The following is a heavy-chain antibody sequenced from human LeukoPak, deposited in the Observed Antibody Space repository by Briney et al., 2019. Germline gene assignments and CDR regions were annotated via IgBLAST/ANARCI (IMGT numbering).Heavy chain of an antibody. J-gene: IGHJ3*02. D-gene: IGHD2-15*01. CDR2: ISSSSSYI. CDR1: GFTFSSYS. Sequence: GGSLRLSCAASGFTFSSYSMNWVRQAPGKGLEWVSSISSSSSYIYYADSVKGRFTISRDNAKNSLYLQMNSLRAEDAAVYYCARGVGKSGAFDIWGRGTMVTVSS. CDR3: ARGVGKSGAFDI. V-gene: IGHV3-21*01.